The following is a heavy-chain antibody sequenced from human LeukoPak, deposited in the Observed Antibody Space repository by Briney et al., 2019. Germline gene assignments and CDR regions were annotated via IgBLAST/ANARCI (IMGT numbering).Heavy chain of an antibody. V-gene: IGHV3-30*04. CDR3: ARVAIAVALVDY. CDR2: ISYDGSNK. Sequence: PGGSLRLSCAASGFIFSSYAMHWVRQAPGKGLEWVAVISYDGSNKYYADSVKGRFTISRDNSKNTLYLQMNSLRAEDTAVYYCARVAIAVALVDYWGQGTLVTVSS. J-gene: IGHJ4*02. D-gene: IGHD6-19*01. CDR1: GFIFSSYA.